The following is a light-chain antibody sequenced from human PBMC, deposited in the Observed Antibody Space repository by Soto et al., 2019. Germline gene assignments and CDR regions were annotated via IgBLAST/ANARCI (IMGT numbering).Light chain of an antibody. CDR1: SSDVGGYNY. V-gene: IGLV2-14*01. J-gene: IGLJ2*01. CDR3: AGWEDSLNGVG. CDR2: EVS. Sequence: QSVLTQPASVSGSPGQSITISCTGTSSDVGGYNYVSWYQQHPGKAPKLMIYEVSNRPSGVSNRFSGSKSGNTASLTISGLQAEDEADYYCAGWEDSLNGVGFGGGTKVTVL.